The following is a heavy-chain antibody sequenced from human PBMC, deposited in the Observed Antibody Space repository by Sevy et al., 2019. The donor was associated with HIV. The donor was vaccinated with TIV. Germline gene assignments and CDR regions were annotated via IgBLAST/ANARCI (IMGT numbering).Heavy chain of an antibody. V-gene: IGHV3-30*18. J-gene: IGHJ4*02. CDR3: AKGGAYSYTTYFDY. D-gene: IGHD1-26*01. CDR1: GFSFSGYA. Sequence: GGSLRLSCAASGFSFSGYAIHWVRQAPGKGLEWVAVISFDGSNKYYADSVKGRFTISRDNSENTLFLQMNSLRAEDTAVYYCAKGGAYSYTTYFDYWGQGTVVTVSS. CDR2: ISFDGSNK.